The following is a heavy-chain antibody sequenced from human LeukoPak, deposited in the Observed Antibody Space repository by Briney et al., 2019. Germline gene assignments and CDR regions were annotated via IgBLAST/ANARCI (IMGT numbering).Heavy chain of an antibody. CDR1: GYTFTTYA. CDR2: INAGNGNT. J-gene: IGHJ4*02. V-gene: IGHV1-3*01. CDR3: ARTHSSPGRFDY. Sequence: ASVKVSCKASGYTFTTYAMHWVRQAPGQRLEWMGCINAGNGNTKYSQKFQGRVTITRDTSASTAYMELSSLRSEDTAVYYCARTHSSPGRFDYWGQGTLVTVSS.